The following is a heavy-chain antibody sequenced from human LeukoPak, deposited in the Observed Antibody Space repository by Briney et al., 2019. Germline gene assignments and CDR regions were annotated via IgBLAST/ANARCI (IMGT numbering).Heavy chain of an antibody. CDR2: IYYSSTT. Sequence: SETLSLTCTVSGGAITRTNFYWVCIRQPPGKGLEWIVNIYYSSTTNYNPSLESRITISADTSKNQFSLKLTSVTPADTAVYYCARGDKRVTFGGVIVPFDHWGQGTLVTV. J-gene: IGHJ4*02. CDR1: GGAITRTNFY. D-gene: IGHD3-16*02. V-gene: IGHV4-61*05. CDR3: ARGDKRVTFGGVIVPFDH.